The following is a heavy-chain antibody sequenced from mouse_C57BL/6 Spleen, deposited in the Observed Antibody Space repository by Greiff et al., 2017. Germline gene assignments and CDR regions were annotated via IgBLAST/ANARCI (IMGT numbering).Heavy chain of an antibody. Sequence: VQLQQSGAELVKPGASVKLSCTASGFNITDYYMHWVKQRTEHGLEWIGRIDPGDGDTNYAPKFQGKATITADTSSNTAYLPLRTLTSEDTAVYYCARWSRTAGWYFDVWGTGTTVTVAS. CDR3: ARWSRTAGWYFDV. J-gene: IGHJ1*03. V-gene: IGHV14-2*01. D-gene: IGHD1-2*01. CDR1: GFNITDYY. CDR2: IDPGDGDT.